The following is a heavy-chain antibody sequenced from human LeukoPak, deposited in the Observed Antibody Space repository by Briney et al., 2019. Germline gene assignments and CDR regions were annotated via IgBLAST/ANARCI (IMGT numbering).Heavy chain of an antibody. CDR2: ISAYNGNT. CDR1: GYTFTSYG. Sequence: ASVKVSCKASGYTFTSYGISWVRQAPGQGLEWMGWISAYNGNTNYAQKLQGRVTMTTDTSTSTAYMELRSLRSDDTAVYYCARVSAVAGSYYWYFDLWGRGTLVTVSS. D-gene: IGHD6-19*01. J-gene: IGHJ2*01. CDR3: ARVSAVAGSYYWYFDL. V-gene: IGHV1-18*01.